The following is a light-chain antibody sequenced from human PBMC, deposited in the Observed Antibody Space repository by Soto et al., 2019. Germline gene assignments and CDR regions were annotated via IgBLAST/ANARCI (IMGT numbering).Light chain of an antibody. CDR2: DTS. J-gene: IGLJ3*02. CDR1: TGAVTTTYY. CDR3: LLYYSDARV. Sequence: QAVVTQEPSLTVSPGGTVTLTCASSTGAVTTTYYPNWFQQKPGQAPRALIYDTSNRHSWTPARFSGSLLGGKAALTLSGVQPEDEADYSCLLYYSDARVFGGGTRVT. V-gene: IGLV7-43*01.